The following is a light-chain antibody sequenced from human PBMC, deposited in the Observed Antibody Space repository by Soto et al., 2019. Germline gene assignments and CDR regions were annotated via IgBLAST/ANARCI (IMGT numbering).Light chain of an antibody. CDR1: TRDIAGYNY. V-gene: IGLV2-14*01. J-gene: IGLJ1*01. CDR3: TSFSSSTSLYV. CDR2: QVT. Sequence: QSALTQPASVSGSLGQSITISCTGTTRDIAGYNYISWYQQLPGKAPKLMIYQVTIRPSGISNRFSGSTSGNTASLTISGLQAEDEADYYCTSFSSSTSLYVFGTGTKLTVL.